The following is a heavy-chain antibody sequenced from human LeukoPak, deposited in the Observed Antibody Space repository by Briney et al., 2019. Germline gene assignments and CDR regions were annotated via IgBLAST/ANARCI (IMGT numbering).Heavy chain of an antibody. V-gene: IGHV3-11*01. CDR1: GFTFSDYY. CDR3: ARDLRIDCSGGSCLGFDY. D-gene: IGHD2-15*01. J-gene: IGHJ4*02. Sequence: PGGSLRLSCAASGFTFSDYYMSWIRQAPGKGLEWVSYISSSGSTIYYADSVKGRFTISRDNAKNSLYLQMNSLRAEDTAVYYCARDLRIDCSGGSCLGFDYWGQGTLVTVSS. CDR2: ISSSGSTI.